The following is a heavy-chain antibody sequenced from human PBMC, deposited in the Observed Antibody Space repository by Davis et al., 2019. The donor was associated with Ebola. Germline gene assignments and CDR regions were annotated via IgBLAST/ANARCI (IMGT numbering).Heavy chain of an antibody. V-gene: IGHV4-59*08. D-gene: IGHD2-15*01. CDR1: GGSISSYY. Sequence: MPGGSLRLSCTVSGGSISSYYWSWIRQPPGKGLEWIGYIYYSGSTNYNPSLKSRVTISVDTSKNQFSLKLSSVTAADTAVYYCARLGYCSGGSCYSGLDYWGQGTLVTVSS. J-gene: IGHJ4*02. CDR2: IYYSGST. CDR3: ARLGYCSGGSCYSGLDY.